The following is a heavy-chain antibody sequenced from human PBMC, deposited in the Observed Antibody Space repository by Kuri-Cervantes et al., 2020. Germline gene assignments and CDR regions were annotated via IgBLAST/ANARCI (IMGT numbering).Heavy chain of an antibody. V-gene: IGHV1-8*02. D-gene: IGHD3-16*01. CDR1: GGTFSSYA. Sequence: ASVKVSCKASGGTFSSYAISWVRQATGQGLEWMGWMKRNSGNTNYAQKFQGRVTMTRDTSINTAFMDLSSLRFEDTAIYFCATEVGNYDGVEITDYWGQGTLVTVSS. J-gene: IGHJ4*02. CDR2: MKRNSGNT. CDR3: ATEVGNYDGVEITDY.